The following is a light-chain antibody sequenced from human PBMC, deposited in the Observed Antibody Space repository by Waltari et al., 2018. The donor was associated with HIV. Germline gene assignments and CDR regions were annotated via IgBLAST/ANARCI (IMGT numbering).Light chain of an antibody. V-gene: IGLV2-8*01. CDR1: NSDIGSYAY. J-gene: IGLJ2*01. CDR3: SSFADRDGFYVL. CDR2: EVT. Sequence: QSALTQPPSASGSPGQSVTLSFTGSNSDIGSYAYVSWYQLHPGKAPKLVISEVTKRPSGVSDRFSGSKSANTAFLTVSGLQAEDEADYYCSSFADRDGFYVLFGGGTRLTVL.